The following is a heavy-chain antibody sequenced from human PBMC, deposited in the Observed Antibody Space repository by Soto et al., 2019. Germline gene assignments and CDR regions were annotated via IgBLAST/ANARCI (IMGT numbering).Heavy chain of an antibody. CDR1: GGTFSSYA. CDR3: ARERRGIAAAGTGMDV. CDR2: IIPIFGTA. D-gene: IGHD6-13*01. J-gene: IGHJ6*02. V-gene: IGHV1-69*12. Sequence: QVQLVQSGAEVKKPGSSVKVSCKASGGTFSSYAISWVRQAPGQGLEWMGGIIPIFGTANYAQKFQGRVMITADESTSTAYIELSSLRSEDTAVYYCARERRGIAAAGTGMDVWGQGTTVTVSS.